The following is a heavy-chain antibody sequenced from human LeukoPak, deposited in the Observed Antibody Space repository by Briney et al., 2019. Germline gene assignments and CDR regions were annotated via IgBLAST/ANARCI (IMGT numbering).Heavy chain of an antibody. CDR2: IYYSGST. CDR3: ARWRTDDAFDI. J-gene: IGHJ3*02. D-gene: IGHD4-17*01. Sequence: PSQTLSLTCTVSSGSISSGGFYWSWIRQHPGKGLEWIAFIYYSGSTYYNPSLKSRVTISVDTSKNQFSLKLSSVTAADTAVYYCARWRTDDAFDIWGQGTMVTVSS. CDR1: SGSISSGGFY. V-gene: IGHV4-31*03.